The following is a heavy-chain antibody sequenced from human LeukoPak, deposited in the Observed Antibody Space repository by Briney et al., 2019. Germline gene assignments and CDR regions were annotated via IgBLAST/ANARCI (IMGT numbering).Heavy chain of an antibody. Sequence: PGGSLRLSCAASGFTFSDYYMRWIRQAPGKGLEWVSYISSSSSYTNYADSVKGRFTISRDNAKNSLYLQMNSLRAEDTAVYYCARARAVAGTLNFDYWGQGTLVTVSS. D-gene: IGHD6-19*01. J-gene: IGHJ4*02. CDR2: ISSSSSYT. CDR3: ARARAVAGTLNFDY. CDR1: GFTFSDYY. V-gene: IGHV3-11*06.